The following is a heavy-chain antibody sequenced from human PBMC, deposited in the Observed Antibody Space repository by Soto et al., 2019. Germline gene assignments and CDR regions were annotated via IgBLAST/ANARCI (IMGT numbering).Heavy chain of an antibody. CDR3: AHKGYGDYPLDY. CDR1: GFSLSTSGVG. D-gene: IGHD4-17*01. V-gene: IGHV2-5*02. CDR2: IYWDDYK. Sequence: QITLKESGPPLVKPTQTLTLTCTFSGFSLSTSGVGVGWIRQPPGKALEWLAVIYWDDYKHYSPSLKSRLTITKDTSKNQVVLTMTNIDPVDTATYYCAHKGYGDYPLDYWGQGTLLTVSS. J-gene: IGHJ4*02.